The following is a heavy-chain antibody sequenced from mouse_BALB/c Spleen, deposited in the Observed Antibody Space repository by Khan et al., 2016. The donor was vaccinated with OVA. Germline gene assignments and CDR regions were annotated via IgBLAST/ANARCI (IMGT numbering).Heavy chain of an antibody. CDR1: GDSITRGY. D-gene: IGHD2-12*01. V-gene: IGHV3-8*02. CDR2: IIYTGYT. J-gene: IGHJ3*01. CDR3: ARSTYRYAFVY. Sequence: EVQLQESGPSLVKPSQTLSLTCSVTGDSITRGYWNWIRKFPGNKLEYMGYIIYTGYTYYNPSLQSRISITRQTSKNQYYLQLNSVTDEDTATYYCARSTYRYAFVYWGQGTLVTVSA.